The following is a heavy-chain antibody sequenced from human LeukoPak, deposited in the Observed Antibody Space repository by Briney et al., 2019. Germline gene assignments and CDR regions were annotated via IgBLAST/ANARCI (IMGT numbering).Heavy chain of an antibody. CDR3: AKTPDYDFWSGNFDY. Sequence: GGSLRLSCAASGFTFSSYAMSWVGQAPGKGLEWVSAISGSDSTYYADSVKGRFTISRDNSKNTLYLQMNSLRAEDTAVYYCAKTPDYDFWSGNFDYWGQGTLVTVSS. D-gene: IGHD3-3*01. CDR2: ISGSDST. V-gene: IGHV3-23*01. J-gene: IGHJ4*02. CDR1: GFTFSSYA.